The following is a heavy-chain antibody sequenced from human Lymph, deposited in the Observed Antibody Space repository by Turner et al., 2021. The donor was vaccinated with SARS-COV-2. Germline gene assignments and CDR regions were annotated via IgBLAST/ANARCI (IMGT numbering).Heavy chain of an antibody. Sequence: QVQLVESGGGVVQPGRFLRLSCAASGFTFSSYAMHWVRQAPGKGLEWVAVISYDGSNKYYADSVKGRFTISRDNSKNTLYLQMNSLRAEDTAVYYCARDTGGQVDVWGQGTTVTVSS. CDR3: ARDTGGQVDV. D-gene: IGHD2-8*02. V-gene: IGHV3-30-3*01. J-gene: IGHJ6*02. CDR2: ISYDGSNK. CDR1: GFTFSSYA.